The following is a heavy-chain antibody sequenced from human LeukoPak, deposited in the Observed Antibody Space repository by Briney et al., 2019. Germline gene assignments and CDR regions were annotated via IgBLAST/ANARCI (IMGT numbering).Heavy chain of an antibody. CDR1: GCTFDGCT. J-gene: IGHJ4*02. D-gene: IGHD1-26*01. CDR3: AKGLVGTTTFMDY. CDR2: ISWNSGSI. Sequence: GGSLRLSCAASGCTFDGCTMHWFRQAPGKGLEWVSSISWNSGSIAYADSVKGRFTISRDNAKNSLFLQMNSLRAEDTALYYCAKGLVGTTTFMDYWGQGTLVTVSS. V-gene: IGHV3-9*01.